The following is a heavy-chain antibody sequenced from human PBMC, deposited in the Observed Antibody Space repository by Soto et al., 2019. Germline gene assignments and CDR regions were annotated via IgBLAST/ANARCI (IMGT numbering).Heavy chain of an antibody. J-gene: IGHJ6*02. D-gene: IGHD6-13*01. V-gene: IGHV4-31*03. CDR3: ARDRSLKGIAAAGTRYYYYGMDV. Sequence: QVQLQESGPGLVKPSQTLSLTCTVSGGSISSGGYYWSWIRQHPGKGLEWIGYIYYSGSTYYNPSLKSRVTISVDTSKNQFSLKLSSVTAADTAVYYCARDRSLKGIAAAGTRYYYYGMDVWSQGTTVTVSS. CDR2: IYYSGST. CDR1: GGSISSGGYY.